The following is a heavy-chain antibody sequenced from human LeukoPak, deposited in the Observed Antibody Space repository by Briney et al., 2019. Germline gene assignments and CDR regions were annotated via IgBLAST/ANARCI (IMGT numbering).Heavy chain of an antibody. D-gene: IGHD1-26*01. CDR1: GFTFSSYG. CDR2: ISNKGGGT. CDR3: VKSGTWADFDS. J-gene: IGHJ4*02. Sequence: GGSLRLSCSASGFTFSSYGMHWVRQAPGKGLEYVSGISNKGGGTYYADSVKGRFTISRDNSKNTLHLQMSSLRADDTAVYYCVKSGTWADFDSWGQGTLVTVSS. V-gene: IGHV3-64D*09.